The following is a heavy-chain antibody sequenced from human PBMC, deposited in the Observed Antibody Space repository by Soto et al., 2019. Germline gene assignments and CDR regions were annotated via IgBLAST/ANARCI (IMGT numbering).Heavy chain of an antibody. CDR2: IWNDGSNK. CDR1: GFSFSSYG. Sequence: QVQLVESGGGVVQPGRSLRLSCAASGFSFSSYGMHWVRQAPGKGLEWVAVIWNDGSNKYYTDSVKGRFTISRDNPRNXXYLPMSSLRVEDTALYYWAGAVGAVAGLRGGWFDPWGQGTLVHVSS. J-gene: IGHJ5*02. CDR3: AGAVGAVAGLRGGWFDP. V-gene: IGHV3-33*01. D-gene: IGHD6-19*01.